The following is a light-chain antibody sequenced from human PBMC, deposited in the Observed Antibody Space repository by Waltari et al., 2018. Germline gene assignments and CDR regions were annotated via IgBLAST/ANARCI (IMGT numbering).Light chain of an antibody. Sequence: SSELTQGPDVSVALGQTVKITCHRDSLRTPYASWYQVKPGQAPVLVLFGKEKRPSGIPDRISGYSSGTTSSLTITGARAEDEADYYCHSRKGSDNQVVFGGGTKLTVL. CDR1: SLRTPY. V-gene: IGLV3-19*01. CDR3: HSRKGSDNQVV. J-gene: IGLJ3*02. CDR2: GKE.